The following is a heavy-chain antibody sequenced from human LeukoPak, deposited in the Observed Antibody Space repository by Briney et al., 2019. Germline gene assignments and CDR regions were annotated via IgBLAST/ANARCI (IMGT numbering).Heavy chain of an antibody. J-gene: IGHJ5*02. D-gene: IGHD2-2*01. CDR2: ISGSGGST. Sequence: GGSLRLSCAASGFTFSSYAMSWVRQAPGKGLEWVSAISGSGGSTDYADSVKGRFTISRDNSKNTLYLQMTSLRAEDPAVYYCAKDGPPYXADIVVVPAAYXEINXFXXWGQXTLVT. CDR1: GFTFSSYA. CDR3: AKDGPPYXADIVVVPAAYXEINXFXX. V-gene: IGHV3-23*01.